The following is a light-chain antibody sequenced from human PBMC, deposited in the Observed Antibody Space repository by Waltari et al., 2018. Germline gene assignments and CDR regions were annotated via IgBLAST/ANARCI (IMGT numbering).Light chain of an antibody. Sequence: QSALTPPPSASGSPGQSVTISCTGTSSDVGYYKLVSWYPQHPGQAPKLIIYEVSKRPSGVPDRFSGSKSGNTASLTVSGLQAEDEADYYCSSHGGSDYFYVFGTGTTVTVL. CDR1: SSDVGYYKL. CDR2: EVS. V-gene: IGLV2-8*01. CDR3: SSHGGSDYFYV. J-gene: IGLJ1*01.